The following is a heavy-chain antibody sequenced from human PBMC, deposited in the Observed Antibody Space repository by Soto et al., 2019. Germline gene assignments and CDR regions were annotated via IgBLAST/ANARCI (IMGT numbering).Heavy chain of an antibody. J-gene: IGHJ4*02. Sequence: QVHLVQSGAEVKKPGASVKVSCKGSGYAFTTYGITWVRQAPGQGLEWMGWISAHNGNTNYAQKIQGRVTVTRDTPTSTAYMELRGLRSADTAVYYCARGRYGDYWGQGSLVTVSS. CDR1: GYAFTTYG. D-gene: IGHD1-1*01. V-gene: IGHV1-18*01. CDR2: ISAHNGNT. CDR3: ARGRYGDY.